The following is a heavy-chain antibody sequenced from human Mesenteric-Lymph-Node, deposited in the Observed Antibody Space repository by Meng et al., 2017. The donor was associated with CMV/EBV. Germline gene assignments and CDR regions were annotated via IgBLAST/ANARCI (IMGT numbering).Heavy chain of an antibody. D-gene: IGHD6-25*01. J-gene: IGHJ4*02. V-gene: IGHV3-20*04. CDR1: GGSVSSGSYY. CDR2: IKWNGETT. Sequence: GGSLRLSCTVSGGSVSSGSYYWSWIRQPPGKGLEWVSGIKWNGETTDYADSVKGRFSISRDNVKNFLYLQMNSLRVEDTASYYCARGFSSDGGRHLGQGTLVTVSS. CDR3: ARGFSSDGGRH.